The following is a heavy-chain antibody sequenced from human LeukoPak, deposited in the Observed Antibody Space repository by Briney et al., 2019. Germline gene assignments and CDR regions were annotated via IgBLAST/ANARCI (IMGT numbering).Heavy chain of an antibody. V-gene: IGHV3-53*01. J-gene: IGHJ4*02. CDR3: ARGGARSPFDY. CDR2: ISSAGDT. D-gene: IGHD3-10*01. Sequence: GGSVRLSCAPSGFTVSSNYMSGVRQSPGKGLDWVSSISSAGDTYYADSVKGRFTTSRHKSKNPFYLHMTSLSAEDTPVYFCARGGARSPFDYWGPGTLVTVSP. CDR1: GFTVSSNY.